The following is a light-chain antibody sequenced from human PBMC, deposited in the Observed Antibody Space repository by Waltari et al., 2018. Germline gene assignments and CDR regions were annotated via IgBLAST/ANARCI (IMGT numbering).Light chain of an antibody. V-gene: IGKV1-5*03. J-gene: IGKJ1*01. Sequence: DIQMTQSPFTLSASVGDRVTITCRASQSISSWLAWYQQKPGRAPKLLIYKASNLNRGVPSGFSGSGSGTDFTLTISSLQPDDFATYYCQQYSDFPWTFGQGTKVEVK. CDR3: QQYSDFPWT. CDR2: KAS. CDR1: QSISSW.